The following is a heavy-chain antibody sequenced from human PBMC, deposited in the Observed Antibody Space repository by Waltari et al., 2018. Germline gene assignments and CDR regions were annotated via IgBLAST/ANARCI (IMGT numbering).Heavy chain of an antibody. J-gene: IGHJ4*02. D-gene: IGHD3-22*01. CDR2: YSHGGSA. CDR3: ARVYYDTRGYQNWDYFDL. V-gene: IGHV4-34*01. Sequence: QVQLQQWGAGLLKPSETLSLTCAVYGGSVSGDYWSWIRQPPGKGLEWIGEYSHGGSANYNPSLKSRVIISVDTSKNQISLKLTSVTAADTAVYYCARVYYDTRGYQNWDYFDLWGQGTLVTVSS. CDR1: GGSVSGDY.